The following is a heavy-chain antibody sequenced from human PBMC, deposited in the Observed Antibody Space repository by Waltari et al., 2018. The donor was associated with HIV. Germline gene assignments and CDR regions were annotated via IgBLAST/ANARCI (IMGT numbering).Heavy chain of an antibody. CDR2: IHPCPGAM. Sequence: QVKLEQSGPDMRGPGASVKLSCKTSGYEMQYYFVDWVRQAPVQDRTLMRHIHPCPGAMNAALKLRPRIYLTADTSTSTAFMELKRLQPDDTAVYYCAREMSLIRVISVAMDVWGQGTTVTVSS. CDR3: AREMSLIRVISVAMDV. D-gene: IGHD2-21*01. V-gene: IGHV1-2*06. CDR1: GYEMQYYF. J-gene: IGHJ6*02.